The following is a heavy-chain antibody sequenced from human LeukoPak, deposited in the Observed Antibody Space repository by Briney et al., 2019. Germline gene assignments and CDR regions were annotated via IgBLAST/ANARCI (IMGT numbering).Heavy chain of an antibody. CDR3: ARARSDSGRFDS. Sequence: SETLSLTCSVSGGSISSYSWSWIRQPPGKGLEWIGYIYYSGSTTYNPSLRSGVTIPVDTSKNQLSLRLISVTAADTAVYYCARARSDSGRFDSWGQGILVTVS. CDR1: GGSISSYS. V-gene: IGHV4-59*01. D-gene: IGHD1-26*01. CDR2: IYYSGST. J-gene: IGHJ4*02.